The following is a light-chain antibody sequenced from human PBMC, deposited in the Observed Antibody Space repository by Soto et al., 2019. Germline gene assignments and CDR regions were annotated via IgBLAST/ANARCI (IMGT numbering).Light chain of an antibody. J-gene: IGLJ2*01. CDR1: DSDVGYYNY. CDR3: CSYAGYYTVV. V-gene: IGLV2-11*01. CDR2: DVT. Sequence: QSALTQPRSVSGSPGQSVTISCSGSDSDVGYYNYVSWYQQHPGKAPKLMIYDVTKRPSGVPDRFSSSKSGNTASLTISGRQDEDEADYYCCSYAGYYTVVFGGGTKLTVL.